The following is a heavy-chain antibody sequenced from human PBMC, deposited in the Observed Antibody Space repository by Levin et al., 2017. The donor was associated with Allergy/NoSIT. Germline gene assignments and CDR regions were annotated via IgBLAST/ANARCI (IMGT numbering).Heavy chain of an antibody. D-gene: IGHD1-1*01. Sequence: SETLSLTCTVSGGSISSYYWSWIRQPPGKGLEWIGYIYYSGSTNYNPSLKSRVTISVDTSKNQFSLKLSSVTAADTAVYYCARLVQLERPVYFDYWGQGTLVTVSS. CDR2: IYYSGST. V-gene: IGHV4-59*08. CDR3: ARLVQLERPVYFDY. J-gene: IGHJ4*02. CDR1: GGSISSYY.